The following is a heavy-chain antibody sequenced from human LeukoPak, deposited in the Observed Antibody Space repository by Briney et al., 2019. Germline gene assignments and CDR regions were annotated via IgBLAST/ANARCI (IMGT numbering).Heavy chain of an antibody. J-gene: IGHJ6*03. CDR2: VNPNSGNT. CDR3: ARVEGSRQLNDYYYYYYMDV. D-gene: IGHD6-13*01. V-gene: IGHV1-8*01. CDR1: GGSFSSNI. Sequence: ASVKVSCKASGGSFSSNIIGWVRQAPGQGLEWMGWVNPNSGNTGYAQKFQGRVTMTRNTSISTAYMELSSLRSEDTAVYYCARVEGSRQLNDYYYYYYMDVWGKGTTVTVSS.